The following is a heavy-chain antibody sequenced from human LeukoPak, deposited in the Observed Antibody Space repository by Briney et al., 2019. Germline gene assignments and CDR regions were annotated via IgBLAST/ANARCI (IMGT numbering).Heavy chain of an antibody. V-gene: IGHV3-30*02. Sequence: GGSLRLSCAASGFTFSSYGMHWVRQAPGKGLEWVAFIRYDGSNKYYADSVKGRFTISRDNSKNTLYLQMNSLRAEDTAVYYCAKGPSGSYEYYFDYWGQGTLVTVSS. CDR2: IRYDGSNK. J-gene: IGHJ4*02. CDR3: AKGPSGSYEYYFDY. D-gene: IGHD1-26*01. CDR1: GFTFSSYG.